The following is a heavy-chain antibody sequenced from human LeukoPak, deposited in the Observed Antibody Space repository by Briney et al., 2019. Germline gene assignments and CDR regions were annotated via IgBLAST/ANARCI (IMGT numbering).Heavy chain of an antibody. CDR1: GYTFTGYY. CDR2: INPNSGGT. Sequence: SVKVSCKASGYTFTGYYMHRVRQAPGQGLEWMGWINPNSGGTNYAQKFQGRVTMTRDTPISTAYMELSRLRSDDTAVYYCARVLGIGMATIIWGQGTLVTVSS. D-gene: IGHD5-24*01. V-gene: IGHV1-2*02. CDR3: ARVLGIGMATII. J-gene: IGHJ4*02.